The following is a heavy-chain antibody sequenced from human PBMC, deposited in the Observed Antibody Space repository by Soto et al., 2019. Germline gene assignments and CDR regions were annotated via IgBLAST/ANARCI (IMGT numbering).Heavy chain of an antibody. CDR3: ARVWDSSSWQPGLYYYYYGMDV. Sequence: PSATLSLTCTVSGGSISSGGYYWSWIRQHPGKGLEWIGYIYYSGSTYYNPSLKSRVTISVDTSKNQFSLKLSSVTAADTAVYYCARVWDSSSWQPGLYYYYYGMDVWGQGTTVTVSS. CDR2: IYYSGST. CDR1: GGSISSGGYY. V-gene: IGHV4-31*03. D-gene: IGHD6-13*01. J-gene: IGHJ6*02.